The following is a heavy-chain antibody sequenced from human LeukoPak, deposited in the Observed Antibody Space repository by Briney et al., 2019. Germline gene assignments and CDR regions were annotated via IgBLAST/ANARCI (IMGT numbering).Heavy chain of an antibody. CDR2: IWYDGSNK. Sequence: GRSLRLSCAASGFTFSSYGMHWVRQAPGKGLEWVAVIWYDGSNKYYVDSVKGRFTISRDNSKNTLYLQMNSLRAEDTAVYYCARDIYSSSWYLPYYYYYGMDVWGQGTTVTVSS. CDR3: ARDIYSSSWYLPYYYYYGMDV. V-gene: IGHV3-33*01. J-gene: IGHJ6*02. D-gene: IGHD6-13*01. CDR1: GFTFSSYG.